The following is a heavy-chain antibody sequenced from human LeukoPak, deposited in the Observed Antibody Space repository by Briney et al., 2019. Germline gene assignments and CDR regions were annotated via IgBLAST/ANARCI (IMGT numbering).Heavy chain of an antibody. V-gene: IGHV3-9*01. CDR1: GFTFDDYA. CDR3: ARDPGRSLVFYYFDY. D-gene: IGHD2-8*02. Sequence: GRSLRLSSAASGFTFDDYAMHWVRQAPGKGLEWVSGISWNSGSIGYADSVKGRFTISRDNSKNTLYLQMNSLRAEDTAVYYCARDPGRSLVFYYFDYWGQGTLVTVSS. CDR2: ISWNSGSI. J-gene: IGHJ4*02.